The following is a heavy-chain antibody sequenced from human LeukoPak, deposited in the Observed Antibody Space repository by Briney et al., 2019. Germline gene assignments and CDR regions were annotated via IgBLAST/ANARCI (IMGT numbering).Heavy chain of an antibody. CDR1: GGSISSYY. V-gene: IGHV4-59*07. D-gene: IGHD1/OR15-1a*01. CDR3: ARGVGTSGDY. Sequence: SDTLSLTCTVSGGSISSYYWSWIRQPPGKGLEWIGYIYYSGTTKYNPSLRSRITISVDTSKNQFSLKLNSVTAADTAVYYCARGVGTSGDYWGQGTLVTVPS. CDR2: IYYSGTT. J-gene: IGHJ4*02.